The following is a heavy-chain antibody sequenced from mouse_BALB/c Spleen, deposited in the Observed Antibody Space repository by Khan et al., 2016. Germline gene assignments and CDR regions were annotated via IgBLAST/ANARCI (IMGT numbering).Heavy chain of an antibody. Sequence: QIQLVQSGPELKKPGETVKISCKASGYIFTYSSLHWVKQAPEKGLEWMGWITTETGEPTYADDFEGRFAFSLETSASTAYLQISNLETEDTATYYCSLNDYEYFFDFWGQGSPLTVSA. D-gene: IGHD2-4*01. CDR3: SLNDYEYFFDF. CDR2: ITTETGEP. V-gene: IGHV9-2-1*01. CDR1: GYIFTYSS. J-gene: IGHJ2*01.